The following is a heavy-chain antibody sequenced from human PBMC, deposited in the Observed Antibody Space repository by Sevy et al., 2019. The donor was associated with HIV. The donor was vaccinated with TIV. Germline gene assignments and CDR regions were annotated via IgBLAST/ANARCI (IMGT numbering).Heavy chain of an antibody. D-gene: IGHD1-7*01. CDR1: GFTVSEYG. J-gene: IGHJ4*02. Sequence: GGSLRLSCAASGFTVSEYGMHWVRQAPGKGLEWVAVIWSDGSNKYYGDSVKGRLTISRDSSKNTLFLQMNSLRVDDTAVYYGAREERSGTTTSFDYWGQGALVTVSS. V-gene: IGHV3-33*01. CDR2: IWSDGSNK. CDR3: AREERSGTTTSFDY.